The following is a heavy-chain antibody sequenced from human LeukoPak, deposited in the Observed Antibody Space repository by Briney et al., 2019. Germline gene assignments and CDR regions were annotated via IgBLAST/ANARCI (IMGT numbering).Heavy chain of an antibody. J-gene: IGHJ5*02. V-gene: IGHV1-69*04. CDR1: GGTFSSYA. Sequence: GASVKVSCKASGGTFSSYAISRVRQAPGQGLEWMGRIIPILGIANYAQKFQGRVTITADKSTSTAYMELSSLRSEDTAVYYCARDESGDYDILTGYNWFDPWGQGTLVTVSS. CDR3: ARDESGDYDILTGYNWFDP. D-gene: IGHD3-9*01. CDR2: IIPILGIA.